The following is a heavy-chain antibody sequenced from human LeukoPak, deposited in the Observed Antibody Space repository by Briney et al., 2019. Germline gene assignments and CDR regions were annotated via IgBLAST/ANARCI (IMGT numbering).Heavy chain of an antibody. D-gene: IGHD2-2*01. J-gene: IGHJ4*02. V-gene: IGHV6-1*01. Sequence: SQTLSLTCAIPGDSVSSNSAAWNWIRQSPSRGLEWPGRTYYRSKWYNDYAVSVKSRITISPDASKNQFSLQLNSVTPEDTAVYYCARAGGNSWYFDYWGQGTLVTVSS. CDR2: TYYRSKWYN. CDR3: ARAGGNSWYFDY. CDR1: GDSVSSNSAA.